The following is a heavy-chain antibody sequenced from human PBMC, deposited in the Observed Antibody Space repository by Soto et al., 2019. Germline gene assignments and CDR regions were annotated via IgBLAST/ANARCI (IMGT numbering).Heavy chain of an antibody. CDR3: AVKYSSSSDANWCDP. Sequence: QVQLQQWGAGLLKPSETLSLTCAVYGGSFSGYYWSWIRQPPGKGLEWIGEINHSGSTNYNPSLKSRVTISVDTSKNQFSLKLSSVTAADTAVYYCAVKYSSSSDANWCDPWGQGTLVTVSS. J-gene: IGHJ5*02. D-gene: IGHD6-13*01. CDR2: INHSGST. CDR1: GGSFSGYY. V-gene: IGHV4-34*01.